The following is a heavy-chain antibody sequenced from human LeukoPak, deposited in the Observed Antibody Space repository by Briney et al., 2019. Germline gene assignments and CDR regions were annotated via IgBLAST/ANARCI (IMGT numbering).Heavy chain of an antibody. Sequence: SETLSLICTVSGLSISSGNYYWTWIRQPAGKGLEWIERIYTSGSTIYNPSLKSRVTISVDTSKNQFSLKLSSVTAADTAVYYCARLSLHLLEWSPTKGKEMHYFDFWGQGTLVTVSS. CDR3: ARLSLHLLEWSPTKGKEMHYFDF. V-gene: IGHV4-61*02. CDR1: GLSISSGNYY. J-gene: IGHJ4*02. D-gene: IGHD3-3*01. CDR2: IYTSGST.